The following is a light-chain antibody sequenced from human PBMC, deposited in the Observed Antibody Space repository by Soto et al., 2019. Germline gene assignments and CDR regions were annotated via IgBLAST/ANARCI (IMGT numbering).Light chain of an antibody. CDR2: GAS. J-gene: IGKJ2*01. V-gene: IGKV3-20*01. CDR3: QQYNSYPYT. Sequence: IVLTQSPGTLSLSPGERATLSCRASQSVSNNYLAWYQQKPGQAPRLLIYGASNRATGIPDRFSGSGSGTDFTLTISSLQPEDFATYYCQQYNSYPYTFGQGTKVDIK. CDR1: QSVSNNY.